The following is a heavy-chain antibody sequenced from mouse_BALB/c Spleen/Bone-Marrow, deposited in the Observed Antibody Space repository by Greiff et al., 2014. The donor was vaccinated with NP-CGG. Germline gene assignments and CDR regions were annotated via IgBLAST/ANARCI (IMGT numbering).Heavy chain of an antibody. Sequence: VQLQQSGAELAKPGASVKMSCKASGYTFTSYWMHWVKQRPGQGLEWIGYINPSTGYTEYNQKFKDKATLTADKSSSTAYVQLSSLTSEDSAVYYCVYGNYYLAYWGQGTLVTVSA. CDR1: GYTFTSYW. CDR2: INPSTGYT. J-gene: IGHJ3*01. V-gene: IGHV1-4*01. D-gene: IGHD2-1*01. CDR3: VYGNYYLAY.